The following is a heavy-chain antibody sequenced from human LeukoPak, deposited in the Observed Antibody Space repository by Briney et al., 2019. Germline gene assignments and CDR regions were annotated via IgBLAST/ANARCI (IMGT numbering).Heavy chain of an antibody. Sequence: GGSLRLSCAASGFTFSSYGMHWVRQAPGKGLEWVAFIRYDGSNKYYADSVKGRFTISRDNPKNTLYLQMNSLRAEDTAVYYCARGRGINDFWSGYSDAFDIWGQGTMVTVSS. D-gene: IGHD3-3*01. CDR3: ARGRGINDFWSGYSDAFDI. V-gene: IGHV3-30*02. J-gene: IGHJ3*02. CDR2: IRYDGSNK. CDR1: GFTFSSYG.